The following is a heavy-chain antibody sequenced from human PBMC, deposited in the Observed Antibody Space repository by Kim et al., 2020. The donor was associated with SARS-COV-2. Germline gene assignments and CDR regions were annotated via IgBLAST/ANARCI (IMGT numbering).Heavy chain of an antibody. CDR3: ARDLGPSGASYGFGSDDAFDI. Sequence: SETLSLTCTVSGGSISSYYWSWIRQPPGKGLEWIGYIYYSGSTNYNPSLKSRVTISVDTSKNQFSLKLSSVTAADTAVYYCARDLGPSGASYGFGSDDAFDIWGQGTMVTVSS. D-gene: IGHD5-18*01. J-gene: IGHJ3*02. CDR1: GGSISSYY. CDR2: IYYSGST. V-gene: IGHV4-59*01.